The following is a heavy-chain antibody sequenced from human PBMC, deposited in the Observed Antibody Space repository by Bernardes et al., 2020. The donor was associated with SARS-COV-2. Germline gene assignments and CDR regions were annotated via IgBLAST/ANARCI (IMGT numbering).Heavy chain of an antibody. CDR1: GGSISSYY. Sequence: SETLSLTCTVSGGSISSYYWSWLRQPPGKGLEWIGYMYYSGSTNYNPSLKSRVIISVDTSKNQFSLKLSSVTAADTAVYYCARGREMATAPFDYWGQGTLVTVSS. J-gene: IGHJ4*02. D-gene: IGHD5-12*01. CDR2: MYYSGST. V-gene: IGHV4-59*01. CDR3: ARGREMATAPFDY.